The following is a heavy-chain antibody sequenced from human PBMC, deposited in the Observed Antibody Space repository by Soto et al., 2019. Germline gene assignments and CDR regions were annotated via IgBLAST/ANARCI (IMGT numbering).Heavy chain of an antibody. CDR2: MNPNSGKT. Sequence: QVRLVQSGAEVKKPGASVKVSCKASGYTITSYDSNWVRQAPGQGLEWMAWMNPNSGKTGNAQNFQGRVTMTRNTSISTVYMELSSLRSDDTAVYYCARGMGGYPSGWYFDLWGRGTLVTVSS. CDR1: GYTITSYD. CDR3: ARGMGGYPSGWYFDL. V-gene: IGHV1-8*01. J-gene: IGHJ2*01. D-gene: IGHD5-12*01.